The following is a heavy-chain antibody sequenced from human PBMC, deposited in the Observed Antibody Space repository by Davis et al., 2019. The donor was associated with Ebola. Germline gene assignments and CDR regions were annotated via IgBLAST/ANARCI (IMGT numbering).Heavy chain of an antibody. CDR1: GFSFSSCS. J-gene: IGHJ4*01. V-gene: IGHV3-21*06. D-gene: IGHD5-24*01. Sequence: GESLKISCAASGFSFSSCSMNWVRQAPGKGLEWVSSISSSSTSRYYVDSVKGRFTISRDNAKNSLYLQMNSLRVEDTAVYYCASLEMATTGLDYWGQGTLVTVSS. CDR2: ISSSSTSR. CDR3: ASLEMATTGLDY.